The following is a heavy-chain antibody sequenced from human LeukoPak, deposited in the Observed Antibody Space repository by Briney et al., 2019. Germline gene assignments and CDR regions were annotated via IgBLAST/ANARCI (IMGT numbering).Heavy chain of an antibody. CDR1: GGSISSYY. CDR2: IYYSGST. V-gene: IGHV4-59*01. J-gene: IGHJ1*01. CDR3: ARDGIDAEYFQH. Sequence: RTSETLSLTCTVSGGSISSYYWSWIRQPPGKGLEWIGYIYYSGSTNYNPSLKSRVTISVDTSKNQFSLKLSSVTAADTAVYYCARDGIDAEYFQHWGQGTLVTVSS. D-gene: IGHD1-26*01.